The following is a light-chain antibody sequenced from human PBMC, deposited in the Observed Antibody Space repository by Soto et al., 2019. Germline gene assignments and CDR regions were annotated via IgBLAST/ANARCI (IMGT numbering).Light chain of an antibody. J-gene: IGKJ4*01. CDR2: GAS. CDR1: QSVYSN. Sequence: ETVMTQSPATLSVSPGERATLSCRASQSVYSNFAWYQQKPGQAPRLLIYGASTRATGLPAMFSGSGSGTEFPLTISSLQSEDFAVYYCQQYQSSPLTFGGGTKVEI. V-gene: IGKV3-15*01. CDR3: QQYQSSPLT.